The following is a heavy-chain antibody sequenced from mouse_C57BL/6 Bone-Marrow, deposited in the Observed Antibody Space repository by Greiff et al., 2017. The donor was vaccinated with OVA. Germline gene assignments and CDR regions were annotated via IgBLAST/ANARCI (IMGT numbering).Heavy chain of an antibody. CDR2: INPNNGGT. CDR3: ARSHYYGSSLFAY. J-gene: IGHJ3*01. Sequence: EVKLQESGPELVKPGASVKISCKASGYTFTDYYMNWVKQSHGKSLEWIGDINPNNGGTSYNQKIKGKATLTVDKSSSTAYMELRSLTSEDSAVYYCARSHYYGSSLFAYWGQGTLVTVSA. V-gene: IGHV1-26*01. D-gene: IGHD1-1*01. CDR1: GYTFTDYY.